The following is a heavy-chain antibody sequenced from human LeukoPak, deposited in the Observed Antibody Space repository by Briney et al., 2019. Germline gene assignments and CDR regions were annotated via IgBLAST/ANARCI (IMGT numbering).Heavy chain of an antibody. J-gene: IGHJ4*02. CDR3: ARGRGILTGYYSYYFDY. Sequence: SVKVSFKASGGTFSSYAISWVRQAPGQGLEWMGGIIPIFGTANYAQKFQGRVTITADESTSTAYMELSSLRSEDTAVYYCARGRGILTGYYSYYFDYWGQGTLVTVSS. D-gene: IGHD3-9*01. CDR1: GGTFSSYA. CDR2: IIPIFGTA. V-gene: IGHV1-69*13.